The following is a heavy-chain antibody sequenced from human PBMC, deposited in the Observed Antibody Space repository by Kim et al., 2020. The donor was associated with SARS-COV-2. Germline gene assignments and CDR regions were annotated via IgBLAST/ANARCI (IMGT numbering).Heavy chain of an antibody. CDR1: GFTFSSYS. CDR2: ISSSSSYI. Sequence: GGSLRLSCAASGFTFSSYSMNWVRQAPGKGLEWVSSISSSSSYIYYADSVKGRFTISRDNAKNSLYLQMNSLRAEDTAVYYCARDSLPWDPFDYWGQGTLVTVSS. J-gene: IGHJ4*02. D-gene: IGHD2-2*01. V-gene: IGHV3-21*01. CDR3: ARDSLPWDPFDY.